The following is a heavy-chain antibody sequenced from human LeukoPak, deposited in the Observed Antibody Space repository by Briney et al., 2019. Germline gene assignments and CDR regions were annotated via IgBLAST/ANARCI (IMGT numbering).Heavy chain of an antibody. CDR1: GGSISSYY. CDR2: IYYGGST. J-gene: IGHJ6*03. Sequence: PSETLSLTCTVSGGSISSYYWSWIRQPPGKGLEWIGYIYYGGSTNYNPSLKSRVTISVDTSKNQFSLKLSSVTAADTAVYYCARVKWLPDYYYMDIWGKGTTVTVSS. V-gene: IGHV4-59*01. CDR3: ARVKWLPDYYYMDI. D-gene: IGHD5-12*01.